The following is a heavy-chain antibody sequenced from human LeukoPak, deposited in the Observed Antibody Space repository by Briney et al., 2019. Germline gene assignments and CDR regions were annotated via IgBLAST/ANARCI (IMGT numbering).Heavy chain of an antibody. V-gene: IGHV3-11*04. CDR3: AKDAGSFKGLFQH. CDR1: GFTFSDYY. CDR2: ISSSGTTI. D-gene: IGHD3-10*01. J-gene: IGHJ1*01. Sequence: GGSLRLSCAASGFTFSDYYMSWIRQPPGKGLEWVSYISSSGTTIYCADSVRGRFTVSRDNAKNSLYLQMDSLRAEDTAVYYCAKDAGSFKGLFQHWGQGTLVTVSS.